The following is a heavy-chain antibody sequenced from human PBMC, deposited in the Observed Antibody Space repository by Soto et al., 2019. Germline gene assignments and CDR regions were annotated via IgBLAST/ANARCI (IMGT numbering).Heavy chain of an antibody. V-gene: IGHV4-30-4*01. J-gene: IGHJ5*02. CDR1: GGSISSGDYY. Sequence: PSETLSLTCTVSGGSISSGDYYWSWIRQPPGKGLEWIGYIYYSGSTYYNPSLKSRVTISVDTSKNQFSLKLSSVTAADTAVYHCARGSYYYDSSGYRPRGWFDPWGQGTLVTVSS. CDR3: ARGSYYYDSSGYRPRGWFDP. CDR2: IYYSGST. D-gene: IGHD3-22*01.